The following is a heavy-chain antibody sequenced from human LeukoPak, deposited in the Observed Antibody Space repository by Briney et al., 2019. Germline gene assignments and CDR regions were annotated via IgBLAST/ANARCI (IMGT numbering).Heavy chain of an antibody. CDR1: GFTFSSYA. CDR2: ISSSSSYI. D-gene: IGHD4-11*01. CDR3: ARDLDGYSNYILDY. Sequence: GGSLRLSCAASGFTFSSYAMSWVRQAPGKGLEWVSSISSSSSYIYYADSVKGRFTISRDNAKNSLYLQMNSLRAEDTAVYYCARDLDGYSNYILDYWGQGTLVTVSS. V-gene: IGHV3-21*01. J-gene: IGHJ4*02.